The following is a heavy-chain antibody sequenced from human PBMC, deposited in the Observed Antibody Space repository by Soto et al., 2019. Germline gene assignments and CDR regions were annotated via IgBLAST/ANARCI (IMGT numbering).Heavy chain of an antibody. Sequence: QVQLVQSGAEVKKPGASVKVSCKVSGYTLTELSMHWVRQAPGKGLEWMGGFDPEDGETIYAQKFQGRVTMTEDTSTDTAYMELSSLRSEDTAVYYCATLLTPYYDILTGAPAAYYFDYWGQGTLVTVSS. CDR1: GYTLTELS. D-gene: IGHD3-9*01. CDR2: FDPEDGET. CDR3: ATLLTPYYDILTGAPAAYYFDY. V-gene: IGHV1-24*01. J-gene: IGHJ4*02.